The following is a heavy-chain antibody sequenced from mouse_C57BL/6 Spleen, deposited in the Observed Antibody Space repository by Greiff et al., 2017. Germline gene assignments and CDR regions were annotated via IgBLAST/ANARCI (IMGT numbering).Heavy chain of an antibody. D-gene: IGHD2-5*01. Sequence: EVMLVESGGGLVQPGGSLKLSCAASGFTFSDYGMAWVRQAPRKGPEWVAFISNLAYSIYYADTVTGRFTISRETAKNTLYLEMSSLRAEDTAMYYCARHSNYEGAMDYWGQGTSVSVSS. CDR1: GFTFSDYG. CDR2: ISNLAYSI. CDR3: ARHSNYEGAMDY. V-gene: IGHV5-15*01. J-gene: IGHJ4*01.